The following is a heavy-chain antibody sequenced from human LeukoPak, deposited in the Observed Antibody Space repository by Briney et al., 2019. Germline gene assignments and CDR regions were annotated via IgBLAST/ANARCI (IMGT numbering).Heavy chain of an antibody. D-gene: IGHD2-2*01. CDR3: ARSRPVHCSIISCYGLDPFTY. Sequence: PSQTLSLTCTVSGGSISSGSYYWSWIRQPAGKGLEWIGRIYNSGNINYNPSLKSRATMSVDASKNQFSLKLSSVTAADTAIYYCARSRPVHCSIISCYGLDPFTYWGQGTLVTVSS. CDR1: GGSISSGSYY. V-gene: IGHV4-61*02. CDR2: IYNSGNI. J-gene: IGHJ1*01.